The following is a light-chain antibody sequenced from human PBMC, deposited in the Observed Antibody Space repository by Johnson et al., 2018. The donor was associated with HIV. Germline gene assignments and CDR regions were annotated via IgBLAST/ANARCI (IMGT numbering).Light chain of an antibody. CDR2: ENN. CDR3: GTWDSSLRVGF. Sequence: QSLLTQPPSVSAAPGQKVTISCSGSSSNIGNNYVSWYQQLPGTAPKLLIYENNKRPSGIPDRFSGSKSGTSATLGITGLQTGDEADYYCGTWDSSLRVGFFVTGTKVTVL. CDR1: SSNIGNNY. V-gene: IGLV1-51*02. J-gene: IGLJ1*01.